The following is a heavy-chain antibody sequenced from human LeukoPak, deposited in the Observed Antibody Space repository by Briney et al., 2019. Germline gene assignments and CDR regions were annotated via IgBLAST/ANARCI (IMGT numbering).Heavy chain of an antibody. Sequence: PGGSLRLSCAASGFTFSSYSMNWVRQAPGKGLEWVSSISSSSSYIYYADSVKGRFTISRDNAKNSLYLQMNSLRAEDTAVYYCARDFGKEGTAVGAFDIWGQGTMVTVSS. CDR2: ISSSSSYI. CDR3: ARDFGKEGTAVGAFDI. D-gene: IGHD1-1*01. CDR1: GFTFSSYS. V-gene: IGHV3-21*01. J-gene: IGHJ3*02.